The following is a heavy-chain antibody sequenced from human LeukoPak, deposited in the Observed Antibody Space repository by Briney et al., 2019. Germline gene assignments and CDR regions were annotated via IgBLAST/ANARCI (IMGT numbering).Heavy chain of an antibody. CDR1: GGSFSGYY. Sequence: SETLSLTCAVYGGSFSGYYWGWIRQPPGKGLEWIGEINHSGSTNYNPSLKSRVTISVDTSKNQFSLKLSSVTAADTAVYYCARFRRIFGVVTLDYWGQGTLVTVSS. V-gene: IGHV4-34*01. CDR2: INHSGST. D-gene: IGHD3-3*01. CDR3: ARFRRIFGVVTLDY. J-gene: IGHJ4*02.